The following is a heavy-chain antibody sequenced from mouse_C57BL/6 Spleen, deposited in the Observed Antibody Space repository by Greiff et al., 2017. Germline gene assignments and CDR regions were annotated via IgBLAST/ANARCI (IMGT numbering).Heavy chain of an antibody. Sequence: VQLQQPGAELVKPGASVKLSCKASGYTFTSYWMHWVKQRPGRGLEWIGRIDPNSGGTKYNEKFKSKATLTVDKPSSTAYLQLSSLASEDSAVDDCASDDSADWGRDDWGKGTTVTVSS. V-gene: IGHV1-72*01. CDR3: ASDDSADWGRDD. CDR1: GYTFTSYW. CDR2: IDPNSGGT. D-gene: IGHD4-1*01. J-gene: IGHJ1*03.